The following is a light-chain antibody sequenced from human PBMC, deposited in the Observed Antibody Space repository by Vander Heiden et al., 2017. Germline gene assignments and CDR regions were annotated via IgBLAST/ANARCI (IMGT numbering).Light chain of an antibody. V-gene: IGLV1-44*01. CDR2: YND. J-gene: IGLJ1*01. CDR1: SSNIGINI. Sequence: QPALTQPPSASGPPGQRVTTSCSASSSNIGINIVNWYQQHPGAAPKLLIFYNDHRPSGVPDRFSGSKSGTSTSLAISGLQSEDEADDYCAAGDDTLNGEVFGTGTKVTVL. CDR3: AAGDDTLNGEV.